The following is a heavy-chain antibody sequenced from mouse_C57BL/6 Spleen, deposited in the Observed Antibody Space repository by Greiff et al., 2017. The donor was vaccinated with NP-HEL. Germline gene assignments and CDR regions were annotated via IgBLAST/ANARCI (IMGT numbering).Heavy chain of an antibody. D-gene: IGHD2-4*01. CDR2: ISSGSSTI. Sequence: EVMLVESGGGLVKPGGSLKLSCAASGFTFSDYGMHWVRQAPEKGLEWVAYISSGSSTIYYADTVKGRFTISRDNAKNTLFLQMTSLRSEDTAMYYCARGDYDYDGVFAYWGQGTLVTVSA. CDR3: ARGDYDYDGVFAY. V-gene: IGHV5-17*01. CDR1: GFTFSDYG. J-gene: IGHJ3*01.